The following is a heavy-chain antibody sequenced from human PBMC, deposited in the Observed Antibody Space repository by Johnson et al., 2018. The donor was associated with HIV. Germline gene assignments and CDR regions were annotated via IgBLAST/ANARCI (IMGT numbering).Heavy chain of an antibody. V-gene: IGHV3-20*04. CDR3: TRATYSNSKANAFDI. CDR1: GFNFNDNY. J-gene: IGHJ3*02. CDR2: INWNGGST. D-gene: IGHD6-6*01. Sequence: VQVLESGGGLVQPGGSLRLSCAASGFNFNDNYMAWIRQAPGKGLEWVSGINWNGGSTGYADSVKGRFTISRDNAKNSLYLQMNSLRAEDTAVYYCTRATYSNSKANAFDIWGQGTMVTVSS.